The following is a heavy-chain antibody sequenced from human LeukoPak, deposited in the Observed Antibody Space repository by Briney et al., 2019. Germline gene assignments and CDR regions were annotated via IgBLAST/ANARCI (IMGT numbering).Heavy chain of an antibody. J-gene: IGHJ6*02. CDR3: ARSYRWTAAATLYYYYGMDV. D-gene: IGHD2-15*01. V-gene: IGHV4-31*03. CDR2: IYYSGST. Sequence: PSETLPLTCTVSGGSISSGGYYWSWIRQHPGKGLEWIGYIYYSGSTYYNPSLKSRVTISVDTSKNQFSLKLSSVTAADTAVYYCARSYRWTAAATLYYYYGMDVWGQGTTVTVSS. CDR1: GGSISSGGYY.